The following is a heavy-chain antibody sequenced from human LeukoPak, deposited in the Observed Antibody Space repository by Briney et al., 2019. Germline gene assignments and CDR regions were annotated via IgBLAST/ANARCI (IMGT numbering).Heavy chain of an antibody. D-gene: IGHD6-13*01. V-gene: IGHV4-34*01. CDR1: GGSFSGYY. CDR3: ARAPSWYPYNWFDP. CDR2: VNHSGST. J-gene: IGHJ5*02. Sequence: SETLSLTCAVYGGSFSGYYWSWIRQPPGKGLEWIGEVNHSGSTNYNPSLKSRVTISVDTSKNQFSLKLSSVTAADTAVYYCARAPSWYPYNWFDPWGQGTLVTVSS.